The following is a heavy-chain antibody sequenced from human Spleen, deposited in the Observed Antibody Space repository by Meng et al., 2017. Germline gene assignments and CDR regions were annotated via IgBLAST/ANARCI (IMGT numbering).Heavy chain of an antibody. D-gene: IGHD1-26*01. V-gene: IGHV1-3*01. CDR3: ARGVGDYGNKNWFDP. CDR2: INAGNGNT. CDR1: GYTFTSYA. Sequence: QVQLVQSGAEVKKPGASVKVSCKASGYTFTSYAMHWVRQAPGQRLEWMGWINAGNGNTKYSQKFQGRVTITRDTSASTAYMELSSLRSEDTAVYYCARGVGDYGNKNWFDPWGQGTLVTVSS. J-gene: IGHJ5*02.